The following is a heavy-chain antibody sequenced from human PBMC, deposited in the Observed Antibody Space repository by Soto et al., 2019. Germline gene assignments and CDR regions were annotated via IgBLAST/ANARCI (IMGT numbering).Heavy chain of an antibody. J-gene: IGHJ5*02. CDR3: ARETSAASTGWFDP. CDR2: MNPNSGNT. V-gene: IGHV1-8*01. CDR1: GYTFTSYD. D-gene: IGHD6-13*01. Sequence: QVQLVQSGAEVKKSGASVKVSCKASGYTFTSYDINWVRQAPGQGLEWMGWMNPNSGNTGYAQKFQGRVTMTRNTSISTAYMELSSLRYEDTAVYYCARETSAASTGWFDPWGQGTLVTVSS.